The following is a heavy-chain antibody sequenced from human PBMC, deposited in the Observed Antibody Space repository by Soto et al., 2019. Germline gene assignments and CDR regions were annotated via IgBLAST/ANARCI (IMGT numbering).Heavy chain of an antibody. J-gene: IGHJ4*02. CDR2: IFSSGST. Sequence: QVQLQESGPGLVKPSETLSLTCTVSGGSISNYYWSWIRQPPGKGLQWIGYIFSSGSTNYNPSLKSRVTISVDTSKNQFSLNLRSVTAADTAVYYCARQRRDFDYWGQGSLVTFSS. CDR1: GGSISNYY. CDR3: ARQRRDFDY. V-gene: IGHV4-59*08.